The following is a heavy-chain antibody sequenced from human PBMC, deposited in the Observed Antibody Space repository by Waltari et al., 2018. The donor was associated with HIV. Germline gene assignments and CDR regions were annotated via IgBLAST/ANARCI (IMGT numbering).Heavy chain of an antibody. CDR3: ARGVNLRCTGDCYSAY. V-gene: IGHV3-49*03. D-gene: IGHD2-21*02. CDR1: GFNFGAYA. J-gene: IGHJ4*02. Sequence: EVHLVESGGGLVQPGRSLRLSCKASGFNFGAYAVTWFRQAPGKGLEWVGFIRSEPYGGTREYAASVKGRFTNSRDDSKNIAFLQMDSLKIEDTAVYYCARGVNLRCTGDCYSAYWGQGTLVTVSS. CDR2: IRSEPYGGTR.